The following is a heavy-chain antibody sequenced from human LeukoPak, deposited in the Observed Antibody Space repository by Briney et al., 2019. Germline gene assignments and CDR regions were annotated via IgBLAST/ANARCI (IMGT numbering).Heavy chain of an antibody. CDR2: INPSGGST. D-gene: IGHD1-26*01. Sequence: GASVKASCKASGYTFTSYYMHWVRPAPGQGLEWMGIINPSGGSTSYAQKFQGRVTMTRDTSTSTVYMELSSLRSEDTAVYYCARGPTASSFKWELGYWGQGTLVTVSS. V-gene: IGHV1-46*01. CDR3: ARGPTASSFKWELGY. J-gene: IGHJ4*02. CDR1: GYTFTSYY.